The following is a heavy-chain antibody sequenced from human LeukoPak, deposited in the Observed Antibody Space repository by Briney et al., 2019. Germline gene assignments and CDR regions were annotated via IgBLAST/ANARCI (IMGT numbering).Heavy chain of an antibody. J-gene: IGHJ5*02. V-gene: IGHV3-11*01. D-gene: IGHD7-27*01. CDR2: ISNSGDTR. CDR1: GFTFSDYY. Sequence: GGSLRLSCAASGFTFSDYYMSWIRQAPGKGLEWLAYISNSGDTRKYADSVTGRFTISRDNAKNSVFLQMNSLRAEDSGGYYCARDVRGRTPLKLGMKWFDPWGQGTRVTVSS. CDR3: ARDVRGRTPLKLGMKWFDP.